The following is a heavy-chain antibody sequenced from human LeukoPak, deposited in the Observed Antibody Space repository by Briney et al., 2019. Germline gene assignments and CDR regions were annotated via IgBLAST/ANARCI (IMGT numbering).Heavy chain of an antibody. CDR1: GFTFSIYA. D-gene: IGHD6-19*01. CDR3: ARASGIYGSGWYFDY. Sequence: GGSLRLSCAASGFTFSIYAMSWVRQAPGKGLEWVSTINGGGYNTYYADSVKGRFTISRDNSKNTLSLQANTLRAEDTAVYYCARASGIYGSGWYFDYWGQGTLVTVSS. CDR2: INGGGYNT. J-gene: IGHJ4*02. V-gene: IGHV3-23*01.